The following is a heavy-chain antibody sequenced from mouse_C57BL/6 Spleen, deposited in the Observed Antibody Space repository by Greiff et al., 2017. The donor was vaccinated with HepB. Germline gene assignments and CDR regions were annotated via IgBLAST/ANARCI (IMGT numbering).Heavy chain of an antibody. CDR3: ARSRTVYWYFDV. Sequence: VQLKQSGPELVKPGASVKIPCKASGYTFTDYNMDWVKQSHGKSLEWIGDINPNNGGTIYNQKFKGKATLTVDKSSSTAYMELRSLTSEDTAVYYCARSRTVYWYFDVWGTGTTVTVSS. D-gene: IGHD4-1*01. J-gene: IGHJ1*03. V-gene: IGHV1-18*01. CDR2: INPNNGGT. CDR1: GYTFTDYN.